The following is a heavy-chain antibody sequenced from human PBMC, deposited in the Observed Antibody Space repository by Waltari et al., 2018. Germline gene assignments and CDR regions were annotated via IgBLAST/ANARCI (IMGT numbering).Heavy chain of an antibody. V-gene: IGHV4-38-2*02. CDR2: IYHSGCT. Sequence: QVQLQESGPGLVKPSETLSLTCAVSGYSISSGYYWGWIRQPPGKGLAWIGSIYHSGCTCSNPALKSRVTISVDTSKNRFSLKLSSVTAADTAVYYCAREHSNRAQYYDILTGYYDYWGQGTLVTVSS. CDR1: GYSISSGYY. CDR3: AREHSNRAQYYDILTGYYDY. J-gene: IGHJ4*02. D-gene: IGHD3-9*01.